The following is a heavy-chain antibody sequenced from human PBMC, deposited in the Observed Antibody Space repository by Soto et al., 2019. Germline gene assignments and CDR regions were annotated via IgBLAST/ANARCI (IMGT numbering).Heavy chain of an antibody. CDR1: GITFSSYA. CDR2: IIGSGGTT. J-gene: IGHJ4*02. V-gene: IGHV3-23*01. CDR3: AKQRGVDAAGPGNYFDY. Sequence: EVQLLESGGGLVQPGGSLRLSCAASGITFSSYAMSWVRQAPGKGLEWVSTIIGSGGTTYYADSVKGRFTVSRDNSENTLCLQMTSLRAEDTAVYYCAKQRGVDAAGPGNYFDYWGQGTLVSVSS. D-gene: IGHD5-18*01.